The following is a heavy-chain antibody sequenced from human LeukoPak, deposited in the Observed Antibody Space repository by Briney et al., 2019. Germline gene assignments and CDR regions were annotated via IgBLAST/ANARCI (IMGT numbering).Heavy chain of an antibody. CDR3: AREYLGSHY. J-gene: IGHJ4*02. V-gene: IGHV4-39*07. CDR2: IYYSGST. CDR1: GGSISSSSYY. Sequence: SKTLSLTCTVSGGSISSSSYYWGWIRQPPGKGLEWIGSIYYSGSTYYNPSLKSRVTISVDTSKNQFSLKLSSVTAADTAVYYCAREYLGSHYWGQGTLVTVSS. D-gene: IGHD3-16*01.